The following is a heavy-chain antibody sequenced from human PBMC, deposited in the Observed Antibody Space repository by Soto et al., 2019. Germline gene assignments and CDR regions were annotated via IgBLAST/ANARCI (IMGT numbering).Heavy chain of an antibody. CDR1: GGSISSSSYY. Sequence: SETLSLTCTVSGGSISSSSYYWGWIRQPPGKGLEWIGSIYYSGSTYYNPSLKSRVTISVDNAKNSLYLQMNSLRAEDTAVYYCARKDRRFDPWGQGTLVTVSS. CDR3: ARKDRRFDP. V-gene: IGHV4-39*01. D-gene: IGHD2-15*01. J-gene: IGHJ5*02. CDR2: IYYSGST.